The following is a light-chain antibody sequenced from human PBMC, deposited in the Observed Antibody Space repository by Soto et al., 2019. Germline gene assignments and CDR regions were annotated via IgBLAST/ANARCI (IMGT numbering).Light chain of an antibody. Sequence: DIVLTQSPGTLSLSPGERAALSCRASQSVSSNTLAWYQQKPGQAPRLLIYGASNRATGFPDRFSGSGSGTDFTLTISRLEPEDFAVYYCQQSGSSPVTFGGGTKVEIK. CDR3: QQSGSSPVT. V-gene: IGKV3-20*01. CDR2: GAS. CDR1: QSVSSNT. J-gene: IGKJ4*01.